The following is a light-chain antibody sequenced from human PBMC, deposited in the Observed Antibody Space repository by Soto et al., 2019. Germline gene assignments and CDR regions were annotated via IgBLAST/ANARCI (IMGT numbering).Light chain of an antibody. CDR2: GAS. Sequence: EIVLTQSASTLSLTSGERATLSWRASQSVSTCLAWYQHKPGQGPRLLIFGASTRATNIPARFSGSGSGTEFTLTISSLQSEDFAVYYCQQYINWPPLTFGGGTKVDIK. CDR1: QSVSTC. V-gene: IGKV3-15*01. J-gene: IGKJ4*01. CDR3: QQYINWPPLT.